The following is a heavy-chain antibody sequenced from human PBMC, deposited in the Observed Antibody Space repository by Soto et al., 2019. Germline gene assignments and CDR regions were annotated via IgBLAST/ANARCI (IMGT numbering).Heavy chain of an antibody. D-gene: IGHD3-3*01. CDR2: IYSDGST. V-gene: IGHV4-4*07. CDR1: GGSIYSYY. J-gene: IGHJ6*02. CDR3: ARDLRKTYYDFWSGYYYGMDV. Sequence: QVHLQESGPGLVKPSETLSLTCSVSGGSIYSYYWSWVRQPAGKGLEWIGRIYSDGSTNYSPSLKSRVTISLDTSKNQFSLHLRSVTAADTAVYYCARDLRKTYYDFWSGYYYGMDVWGQGTTVTVSS.